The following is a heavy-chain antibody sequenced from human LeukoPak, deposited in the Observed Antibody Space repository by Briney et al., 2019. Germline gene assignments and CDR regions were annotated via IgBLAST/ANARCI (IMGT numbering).Heavy chain of an antibody. Sequence: ASVKVSCKASGYTFTSYYMHWVRQAPGQGLEWMGIINPSGGSTSYAQKFQGRVTMTRDTSTSTVYMELSSLSSEDTAVYYCARSLNYYDRSSFSVGYWGQGTLVTVSS. D-gene: IGHD3-22*01. CDR1: GYTFTSYY. CDR2: INPSGGST. CDR3: ARSLNYYDRSSFSVGY. V-gene: IGHV1-46*01. J-gene: IGHJ4*02.